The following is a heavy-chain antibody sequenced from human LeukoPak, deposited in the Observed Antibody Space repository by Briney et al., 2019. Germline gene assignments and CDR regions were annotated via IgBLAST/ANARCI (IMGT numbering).Heavy chain of an antibody. J-gene: IGHJ4*02. CDR2: INPRGGNT. CDR1: GYTFPSYY. D-gene: IGHD2-15*01. CDR3: ARDGVARCSGGSCYDTLIFDPEYYFDY. Sequence: ASVKVSCKASGYTFPSYYMHWVRPPPGQGLEWMGIINPRGGNTSNAQKFQGSVTMSMDSATSTVYMELSSLRSEDTVVFYCARDGVARCSGGSCYDTLIFDPEYYFDYWGQGTLVIVSS. V-gene: IGHV1-46*01.